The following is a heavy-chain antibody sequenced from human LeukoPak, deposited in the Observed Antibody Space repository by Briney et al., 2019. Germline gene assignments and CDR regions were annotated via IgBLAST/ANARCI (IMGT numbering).Heavy chain of an antibody. CDR2: ILPIFGTT. J-gene: IGHJ5*02. Sequence: GASVKVSCKASGGTFRNYAFSWVRQAPGQGLEGMGRILPIFGTTGYAQNFQGRVTVTADKYTSTVYMELSSLRSEDTAVYYCARDGRGGRGNWFDPWGQGTLVTVSS. V-gene: IGHV1-69*06. CDR1: GGTFRNYA. CDR3: ARDGRGGRGNWFDP. D-gene: IGHD2-15*01.